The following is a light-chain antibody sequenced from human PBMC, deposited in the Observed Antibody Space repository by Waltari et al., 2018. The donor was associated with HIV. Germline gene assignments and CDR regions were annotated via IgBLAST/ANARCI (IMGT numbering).Light chain of an antibody. CDR3: QQYNSDPS. CDR1: QDISTW. J-gene: IGKJ5*01. V-gene: IGKV1-5*03. CDR2: QES. Sequence: DIHMTHSPSTLSAFVGDRVTSTCRASQDISTWLAWYQQKPGKAPKLLIHQESALESGVSSRCSGSGSGTEFTLIIDSLEPDDFATYYCQQYNSDPSFGQGTRLEMK.